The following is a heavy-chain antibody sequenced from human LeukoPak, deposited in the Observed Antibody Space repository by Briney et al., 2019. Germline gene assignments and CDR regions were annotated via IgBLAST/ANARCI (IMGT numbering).Heavy chain of an antibody. CDR3: VTGGYNSDFDY. J-gene: IGHJ4*02. CDR2: IRSKANSYAT. CDR1: GFTFSSYS. Sequence: GGSLRLSCAASGFTFSSYSMNWVRQASGKGLEWVGRIRSKANSYATAYAASVKGRFTISRDDSKNTAYLQMNSQKTEDTAVYYCVTGGYNSDFDYWGQGTLVTVSS. D-gene: IGHD5-24*01. V-gene: IGHV3-73*01.